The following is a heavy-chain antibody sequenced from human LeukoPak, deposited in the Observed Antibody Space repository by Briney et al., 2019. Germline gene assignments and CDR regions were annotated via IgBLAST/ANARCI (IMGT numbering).Heavy chain of an antibody. Sequence: GGSLRLSCAASGFTFSSYAMHWVRRAPGKGLEWVAFIRYDGSNKYYADSVKGRFTISRDNSKNTLYLQMNSLRAEDTAVYYCAKDGRFLEWSEWGYYYMDVWGKGTTVTVSS. D-gene: IGHD3-3*01. CDR1: GFTFSSYA. V-gene: IGHV3-30*02. CDR3: AKDGRFLEWSEWGYYYMDV. J-gene: IGHJ6*03. CDR2: IRYDGSNK.